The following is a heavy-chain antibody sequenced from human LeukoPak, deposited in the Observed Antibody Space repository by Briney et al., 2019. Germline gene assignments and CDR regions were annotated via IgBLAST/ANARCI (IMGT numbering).Heavy chain of an antibody. V-gene: IGHV3-30*04. Sequence: GRSLRLSCAASGFTFSSYAMHWVRQAPGKGLEWVAAISYDGSIKYSADSVKGRFTISRDNSKNALYLQMDSLRADDTAVYYRARVDAGMPDAFDIWGQGTTVTVSS. D-gene: IGHD5-18*01. CDR2: ISYDGSIK. CDR3: ARVDAGMPDAFDI. CDR1: GFTFSSYA. J-gene: IGHJ3*02.